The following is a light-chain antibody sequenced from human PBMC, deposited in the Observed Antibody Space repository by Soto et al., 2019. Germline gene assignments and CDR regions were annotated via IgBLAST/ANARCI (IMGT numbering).Light chain of an antibody. CDR3: LQDYYYPLS. CDR2: AAS. CDR1: QGIENH. J-gene: IGKJ4*01. V-gene: IGKV1-6*01. Sequence: IQMTQSPSSLSASVGDRVIITCRASQGIENHLDWYQQKPGKAPKLLITAASNLERGVPSRFSGSGSGTGFTLNISSLQPEDFATYYCLQDYYYPLSFGGGTKVEIK.